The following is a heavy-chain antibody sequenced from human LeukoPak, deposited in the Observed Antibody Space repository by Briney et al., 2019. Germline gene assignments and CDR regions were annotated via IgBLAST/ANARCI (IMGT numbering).Heavy chain of an antibody. Sequence: SETLSLTCAVYGGSFSGYYWSWIRQPPGKGLEWIGEINHSGSTNYNPSLKSRVTISVDTSKNQFSLKLSSVTAADTAVYYCAGDFAQYCSGGSCYSDGFDYWGQGTQVTVSS. J-gene: IGHJ4*02. CDR1: GGSFSGYY. V-gene: IGHV4-34*01. CDR3: AGDFAQYCSGGSCYSDGFDY. CDR2: INHSGST. D-gene: IGHD2-15*01.